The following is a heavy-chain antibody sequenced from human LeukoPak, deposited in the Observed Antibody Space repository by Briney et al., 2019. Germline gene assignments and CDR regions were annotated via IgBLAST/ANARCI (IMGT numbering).Heavy chain of an antibody. CDR3: AKGRLRYSY. CDR1: GFTFSIYG. D-gene: IGHD3-9*01. J-gene: IGHJ4*02. Sequence: GGSLRLSCAASGFTFSIYGMSWVRQAPGKGLEWVSSISDSDGSTYYADSVKGRFTISRDNSKNTLYLQMNSLRAEDTAVYYCAKGRLRYSYWGQGTLVTVSS. CDR2: ISDSDGST. V-gene: IGHV3-23*01.